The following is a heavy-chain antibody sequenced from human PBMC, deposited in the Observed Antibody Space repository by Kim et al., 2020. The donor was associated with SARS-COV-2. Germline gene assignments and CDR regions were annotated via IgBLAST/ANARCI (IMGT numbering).Heavy chain of an antibody. CDR2: IIPIFGTA. J-gene: IGHJ6*02. CDR1: GGTFSSYA. Sequence: SVKVSCKASGGTFSSYAISWVRQALGQGLEWMGGIIPIFGTANYAQKFQGRVTITADESTSTAYMELSSLRSEDTAVYYCAKDRTGGYYYYGMDVWGQGTTVTVSS. CDR3: AKDRTGGYYYYGMDV. D-gene: IGHD2-15*01. V-gene: IGHV1-69*13.